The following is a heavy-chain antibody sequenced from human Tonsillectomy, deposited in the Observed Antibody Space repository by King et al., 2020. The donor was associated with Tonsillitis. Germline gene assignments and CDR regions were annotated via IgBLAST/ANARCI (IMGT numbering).Heavy chain of an antibody. V-gene: IGHV3-48*03. D-gene: IGHD3-10*01. CDR3: ARVTMIRGVIAAFDI. Sequence: VQLVESGGGLVQPGGSLRLSCAASGFTFSSYEMNWVRQAPGKGLEWVSYISSSGSTIYYADAVKGRFTISRDSAKNSLYLQMNSLRAEDTAVYYCARVTMIRGVIAAFDIWGQGTMVTVSS. CDR2: ISSSGSTI. CDR1: GFTFSSYE. J-gene: IGHJ3*02.